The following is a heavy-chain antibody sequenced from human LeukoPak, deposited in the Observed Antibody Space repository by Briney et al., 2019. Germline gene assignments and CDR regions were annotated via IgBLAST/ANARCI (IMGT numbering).Heavy chain of an antibody. CDR1: GGSISSYY. D-gene: IGHD3-10*01. Sequence: SETLSLTCTVSGGSISSYYWSWIRQPAGKGLEWIGRIYTSGSTNYNPSLESRVTVSVDTSKNQFSLKLSSVTAADTAVYYCAMGITMVRGEYFDYWGQGTLVTVSS. V-gene: IGHV4-4*07. J-gene: IGHJ4*02. CDR2: IYTSGST. CDR3: AMGITMVRGEYFDY.